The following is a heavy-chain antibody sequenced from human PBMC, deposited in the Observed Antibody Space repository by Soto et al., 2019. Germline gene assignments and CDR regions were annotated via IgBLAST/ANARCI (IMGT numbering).Heavy chain of an antibody. V-gene: IGHV3-66*01. CDR2: IYSGGST. CDR3: ANQRGGYDRDFDY. D-gene: IGHD5-12*01. Sequence: EVQLVASGGGLVQPGGSLRLSCAASGSTVSSNYMSWVRQAPGKGLEWVSVIYSGGSTYYADSVKGRFTISRDNSKNTLYLQMNSLRAEDTAVYYCANQRGGYDRDFDYWGQGTLVTVSS. J-gene: IGHJ4*02. CDR1: GSTVSSNY.